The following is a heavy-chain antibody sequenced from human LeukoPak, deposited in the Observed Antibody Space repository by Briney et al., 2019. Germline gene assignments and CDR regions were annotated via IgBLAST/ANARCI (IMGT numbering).Heavy chain of an antibody. CDR3: ARGDVYSCASDY. D-gene: IGHD6-19*01. CDR2: IFHSGST. V-gene: IGHV4-38-2*01. CDR1: GYSISSGYY. J-gene: IGHJ4*02. Sequence: SETLSLTCAVSGYSISSGYYWVWIRQPPGKGLEWIATIFHSGSTYFNPSLQSRVTISLDTSKNQFSLKLSSVTAADTALYYCARGDVYSCASDYWGQGTLVTVSS.